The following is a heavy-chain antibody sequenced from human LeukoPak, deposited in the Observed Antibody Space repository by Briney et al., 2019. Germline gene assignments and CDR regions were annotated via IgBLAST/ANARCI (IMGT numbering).Heavy chain of an antibody. CDR3: AREGSSVYDY. D-gene: IGHD6-19*01. V-gene: IGHV1-46*03. J-gene: IGHJ4*02. CDR1: GYTLTSYY. CDR2: INPSGGST. Sequence: ASVKVSCKASGYTLTSYYMHWVRQAPGQGLEWMGIINPSGGSTSYAQKFQGKVTMTRDTSTSTVYMELSSLRSEDTAVDYCAREGSSVYDYWGQGTLVTVSS.